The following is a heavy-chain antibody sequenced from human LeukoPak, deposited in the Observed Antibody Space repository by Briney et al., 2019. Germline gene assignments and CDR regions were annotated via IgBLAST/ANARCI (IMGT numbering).Heavy chain of an antibody. J-gene: IGHJ5*02. D-gene: IGHD3-10*01. Sequence: GGSLKLSCAASGFSFSGSAMHWVRQASGKGLEWVGRIRSKANSYATAYAASVKGRFTLSRDDSKNTLYLQMNSPKTEDTAVYYCAFYYYGTRRFDPWGQGTLVTVSS. V-gene: IGHV3-73*01. CDR3: AFYYYGTRRFDP. CDR1: GFSFSGSA. CDR2: IRSKANSYAT.